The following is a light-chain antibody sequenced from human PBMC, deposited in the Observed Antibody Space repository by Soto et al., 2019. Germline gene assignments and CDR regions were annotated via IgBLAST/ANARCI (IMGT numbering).Light chain of an antibody. CDR3: QNYNSDPRT. J-gene: IGKJ1*01. CDR2: AAS. V-gene: IGKV1-27*01. Sequence: DIQMTQSPSSLSASVGDRVTITCRASQAISDYLAWYQQKPGKVPKLLIYAASTLQSGVPSRFSGSGSGADFTLTISSLQPEDVATYYCQNYNSDPRTFGQGTKVEIK. CDR1: QAISDY.